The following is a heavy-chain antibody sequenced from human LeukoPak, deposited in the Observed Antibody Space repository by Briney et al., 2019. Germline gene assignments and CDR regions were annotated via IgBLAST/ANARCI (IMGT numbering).Heavy chain of an antibody. CDR3: AREAWLASFDY. CDR2: IIPIFGTA. Sequence: GASVKVSCKASGGTFSSYAISWVRQAPGQGLEWMGGIIPIFGTANYAQKFQGRVTITADESTSTAYMELRSLRSDDTAMYYCAREAWLASFDYWGQGTLVTVSS. D-gene: IGHD3-10*01. CDR1: GGTFSSYA. J-gene: IGHJ4*02. V-gene: IGHV1-69*13.